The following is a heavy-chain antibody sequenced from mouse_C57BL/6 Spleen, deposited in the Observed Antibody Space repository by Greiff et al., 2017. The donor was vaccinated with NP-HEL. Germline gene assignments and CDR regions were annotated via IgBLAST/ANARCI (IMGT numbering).Heavy chain of an antibody. D-gene: IGHD1-1*01. V-gene: IGHV1-53*01. Sequence: QVHVKQPGTELVKPGASVKLSCKASGYTFTSYWMHWVKQRPGQGLEWIGNINPSNGGTNYNEKFKSKATLTVDKSSSTAYMQLSSLTSEDSAVYYCARGWDGSSPYWYFDVWGTGTTVTVSS. J-gene: IGHJ1*03. CDR3: ARGWDGSSPYWYFDV. CDR2: INPSNGGT. CDR1: GYTFTSYW.